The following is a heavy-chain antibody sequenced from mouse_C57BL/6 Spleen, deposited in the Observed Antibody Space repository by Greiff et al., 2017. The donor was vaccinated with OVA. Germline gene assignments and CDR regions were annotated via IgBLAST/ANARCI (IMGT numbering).Heavy chain of an antibody. D-gene: IGHD1-1*01. CDR3: ARHYYGSTSWFAY. Sequence: EVQLVESGGGLVKPGGSLKLSCAASGFTFSDYGMHWVRQAPEKGLEWVAYISSGSSTIYYADTVKGRFTISRDNAKNTLFLQMTRLRSEDTAMYYCARHYYGSTSWFAYWGQGTLVTVSA. J-gene: IGHJ3*01. V-gene: IGHV5-17*01. CDR1: GFTFSDYG. CDR2: ISSGSSTI.